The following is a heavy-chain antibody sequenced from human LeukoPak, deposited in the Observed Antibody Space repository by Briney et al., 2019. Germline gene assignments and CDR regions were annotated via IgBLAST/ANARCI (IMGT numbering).Heavy chain of an antibody. Sequence: PGGSLRLSCAVSGINLRSYAMNWVRQAPGKGLEWVSGSTEGSGTTYYADSVKGRFTIARHISRNTLFLQMNSLRAEDTAVYYCVYVDEDMATGDYWGRGTLVTVSS. CDR2: STEGSGTT. CDR1: GINLRSYA. D-gene: IGHD3-16*01. J-gene: IGHJ4*02. CDR3: VYVDEDMATGDY. V-gene: IGHV3-23*01.